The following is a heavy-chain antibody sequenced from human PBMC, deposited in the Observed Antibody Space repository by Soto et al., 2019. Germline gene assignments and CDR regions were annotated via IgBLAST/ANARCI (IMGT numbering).Heavy chain of an antibody. D-gene: IGHD2-2*01. V-gene: IGHV3-23*01. CDR3: AKSRTATTSCYGS. Sequence: EVHLLESGGGLVQPGGSLRLSCAASGFTFSNYAMTWVRRAPGKGLEWVSSISAGGGGTFYADSVKGRFIISRDSSKNTLYLQMNSLRVEDTAVYYCAKSRTATTSCYGSWGQGTLVTVSS. CDR1: GFTFSNYA. CDR2: ISAGGGGT. J-gene: IGHJ5*02.